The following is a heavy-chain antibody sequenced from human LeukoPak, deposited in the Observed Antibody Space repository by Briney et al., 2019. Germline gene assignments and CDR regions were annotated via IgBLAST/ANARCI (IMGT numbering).Heavy chain of an antibody. V-gene: IGHV3-74*01. J-gene: IGHJ4*02. CDR2: INSDGSST. CDR3: ARWGWLSSASPHFDY. D-gene: IGHD3-22*01. Sequence: PGGSLRLSCAASGFTFSSYWMHWVRQAPGKGLVWVSRINSDGSSTSYVDSVKGRFTISRDNAKNSLYLQMNSLRAEDTAVYYCARWGWLSSASPHFDYWGQGTLVTASS. CDR1: GFTFSSYW.